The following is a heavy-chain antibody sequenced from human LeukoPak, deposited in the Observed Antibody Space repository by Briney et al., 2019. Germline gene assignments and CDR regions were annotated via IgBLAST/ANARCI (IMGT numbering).Heavy chain of an antibody. Sequence: GGSLRPSCVASGFTFSNYAMTWVRQAPGKGLEWVSPISGSGSSTYYADSVKGRFTISRDNSKNTLYLQMNSLRAEDTAVYYCAKVPSTYSSSCYWGQGTLVTVSS. CDR2: ISGSGSST. J-gene: IGHJ4*02. D-gene: IGHD6-13*01. V-gene: IGHV3-23*01. CDR3: AKVPSTYSSSCY. CDR1: GFTFSNYA.